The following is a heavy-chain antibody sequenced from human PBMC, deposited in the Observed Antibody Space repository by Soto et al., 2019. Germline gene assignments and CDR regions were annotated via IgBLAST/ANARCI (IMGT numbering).Heavy chain of an antibody. D-gene: IGHD6-13*01. CDR1: GFTVSSNY. CDR2: IYSGGST. CDR3: ARDPARGSSWSSDAFDI. Sequence: EVQLVESGGGLVQPGGSLRLSCAASGFTVSSNYMSWVRQAPGKGLEWVSVIYSGGSTYYADSVKGRFIISRDNSKNTXYLQMNSLRAEDTAVYYCARDPARGSSWSSDAFDIWGQGTMVTVSS. V-gene: IGHV3-66*01. J-gene: IGHJ3*02.